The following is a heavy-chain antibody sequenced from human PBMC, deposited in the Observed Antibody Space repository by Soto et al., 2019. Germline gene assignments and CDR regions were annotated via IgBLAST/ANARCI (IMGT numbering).Heavy chain of an antibody. V-gene: IGHV4-30-2*01. CDR1: GGSISGGGFS. J-gene: IGHJ4*02. Sequence: SETLSLTCAVSGGSISGGGFSWSWIRQPPGKGLEWIGYIFHTGGTQYNPSLKSRVSMSVAKSKNQFSLHLTSVTAADTAVYYCARLQFGEGFDYWGQGALVTVSS. CDR3: ARLQFGEGFDY. D-gene: IGHD3-10*01. CDR2: IFHTGGT.